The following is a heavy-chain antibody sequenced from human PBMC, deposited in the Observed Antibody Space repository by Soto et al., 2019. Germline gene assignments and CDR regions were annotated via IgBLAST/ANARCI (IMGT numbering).Heavy chain of an antibody. CDR1: GFTFSSYA. CDR2: TLYDGRNK. D-gene: IGHD3-10*01. J-gene: IGHJ4*02. V-gene: IGHV3-30*04. CDR3: ARDIIRGWTSAAY. Sequence: QVQLVESGGGVVQPGTSLRLSCEASGFTFSSYAMHWVRQAPGKGLEWVAVTLYDGRNKYYGDSVKGRFTISRDNSKTTLYLQMNRLRREDTAVYYCARDIIRGWTSAAYWGPGTLVTVSS.